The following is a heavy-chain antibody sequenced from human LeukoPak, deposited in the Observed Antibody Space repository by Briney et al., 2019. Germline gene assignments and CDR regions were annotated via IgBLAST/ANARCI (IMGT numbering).Heavy chain of an antibody. V-gene: IGHV4-39*01. J-gene: IGHJ4*02. CDR1: GGSISSSSYY. CDR2: IYYSGST. CDR3: ATHPITDSSAKHFDY. Sequence: SETLSLTCTVSGGSISSSSYYWGWVRQPPGKGLEWIGSFGSIYYSGSTYHNPSLESRVTISVDTSKNQFSLKLSSVTAADTAVYYCATHPITDSSAKHFDYWGQGTLVTVSS. D-gene: IGHD6-19*01.